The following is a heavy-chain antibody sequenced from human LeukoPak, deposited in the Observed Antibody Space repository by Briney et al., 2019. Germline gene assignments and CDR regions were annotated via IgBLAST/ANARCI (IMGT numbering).Heavy chain of an antibody. CDR2: IKQDGSEK. CDR3: ARGHDWRSDY. V-gene: IGHV3-7*04. J-gene: IGHJ4*02. Sequence: GGSLRVSCAASGFTFSSHWMSWVRQAPGKGLEWVANIKQDGSEKYYVDSVKGRFTISRDNAKNSLYLQMNSLRAEDTAVYYCARGHDWRSDYWGQGTLVTVSS. D-gene: IGHD3-9*01. CDR1: GFTFSSHW.